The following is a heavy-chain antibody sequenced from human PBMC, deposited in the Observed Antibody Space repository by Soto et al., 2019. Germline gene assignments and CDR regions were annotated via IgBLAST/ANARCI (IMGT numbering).Heavy chain of an antibody. J-gene: IGHJ4*02. V-gene: IGHV3-33*01. D-gene: IGHD6-19*01. CDR1: GFSFSSSG. Sequence: QVQLVESGGGVVQPGYSLRLSCAASGFSFSSSGMHWVRQAPGKGLEWVAVIWYDGSNKYYADSVKGRFTISRDNSKNTLYLQMNSRRAEDTAVYYCARDRYNSGWSGDFDHWGQGTLVTVSS. CDR3: ARDRYNSGWSGDFDH. CDR2: IWYDGSNK.